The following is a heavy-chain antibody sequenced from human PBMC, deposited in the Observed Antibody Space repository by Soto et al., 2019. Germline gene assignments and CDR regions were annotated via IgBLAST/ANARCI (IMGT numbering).Heavy chain of an antibody. CDR1: GDSISDYY. D-gene: IGHD1-20*01. V-gene: IGHV4-4*07. CDR3: ARMYNRGFYRPEAEYFFYGMDV. J-gene: IGHJ6*02. CDR2: FYYSGNT. Sequence: SETLSLTCTVSGDSISDYYWSWIRQPAGKGLEWIGRFYYSGNTKSNPSLKSRVTMSADTSKNQFSLSLRSVTAADSAIYYCARMYNRGFYRPEAEYFFYGMDVWGQGTTVTVSS.